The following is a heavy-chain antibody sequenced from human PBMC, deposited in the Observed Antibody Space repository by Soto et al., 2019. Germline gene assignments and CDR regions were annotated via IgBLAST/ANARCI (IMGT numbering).Heavy chain of an antibody. Sequence: SVKVSCKASGGTFSSYAISWVRQAPGQGLEWMGGIIPIFGTANYAQKFQGRVTITADESTSTAYMELSSLRSEDTAVYYCARGGGGGYEGAFDIWGQGTTVTVSS. CDR2: IIPIFGTA. V-gene: IGHV1-69*13. D-gene: IGHD5-12*01. CDR3: ARGGGGGYEGAFDI. CDR1: GGTFSSYA. J-gene: IGHJ3*02.